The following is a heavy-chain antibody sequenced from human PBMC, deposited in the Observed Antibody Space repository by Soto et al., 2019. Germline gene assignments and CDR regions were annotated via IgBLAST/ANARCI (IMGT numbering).Heavy chain of an antibody. Sequence: EVQLLESGGGLVQPGGSLRLSCGASGFTFSTYALSWVRQSPGTGLEWVSAISGSGDDTYYTHSVKGRFTISRDNSKNTLSLQMDSLRVEDTATYYCAKVDRYSSGWSYYAPEYYYYGMDVWGQGTTVTVSS. CDR1: GFTFSTYA. J-gene: IGHJ6*02. D-gene: IGHD6-19*01. V-gene: IGHV3-23*01. CDR2: ISGSGDDT. CDR3: AKVDRYSSGWSYYAPEYYYYGMDV.